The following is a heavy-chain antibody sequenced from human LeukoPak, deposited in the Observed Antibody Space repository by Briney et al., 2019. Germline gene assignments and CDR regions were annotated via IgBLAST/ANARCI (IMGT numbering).Heavy chain of an antibody. V-gene: IGHV4-34*01. D-gene: IGHD2-15*01. CDR1: GGSFSGYY. CDR2: INHSGST. CDR3: ARSNLGYCSGGSCYAIDY. J-gene: IGHJ4*02. Sequence: PSETLSLTCTVYGGSFSGYYWSWIRQPPGKGLEWIGEINHSGSTNYNPSLKSRVTISVDTSKNQFSLELSSVTAADTAVYYCARSNLGYCSGGSCYAIDYWGQGTLVTVSS.